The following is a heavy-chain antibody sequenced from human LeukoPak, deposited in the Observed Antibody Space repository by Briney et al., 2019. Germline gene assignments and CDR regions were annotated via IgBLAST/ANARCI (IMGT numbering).Heavy chain of an antibody. D-gene: IGHD6-25*01. Sequence: SETLSFTSTVSAGSIHGHNWSWMPPRPGQGLVWIGYIYYSGSNNYNPSLKSRVIISVGTSKNQFSLKLSSVTAADTAVYYCAREGSGGFDPWGQGTLVTVSS. V-gene: IGHV4-59*11. CDR1: AGSIHGHN. J-gene: IGHJ5*02. CDR2: IYYSGSN. CDR3: AREGSGGFDP.